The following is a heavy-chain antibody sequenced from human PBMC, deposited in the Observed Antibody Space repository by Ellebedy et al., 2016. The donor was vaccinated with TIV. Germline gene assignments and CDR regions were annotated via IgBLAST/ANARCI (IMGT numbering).Heavy chain of an antibody. CDR1: GFTFSNYA. J-gene: IGHJ4*02. CDR2: ISYDGSQK. CDR3: ARGSGYCSSTSCSGETD. D-gene: IGHD2-2*01. Sequence: GESLKISCAASGFTFSNYALHWVRQPPGKGLEWVAVISYDGSQKHYADSVKGRFTISRDNSKNSLYLQMNSLSADDTAVYYCARGSGYCSSTSCSGETDWGQGTPVTVSS. V-gene: IGHV3-30*04.